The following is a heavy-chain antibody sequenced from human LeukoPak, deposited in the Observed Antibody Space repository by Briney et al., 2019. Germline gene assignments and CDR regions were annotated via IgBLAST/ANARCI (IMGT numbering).Heavy chain of an antibody. J-gene: IGHJ5*02. V-gene: IGHV4-61*05. CDR1: GYSVGSSSYY. CDR2: IYYSGST. D-gene: IGHD3-3*01. Sequence: SETLSLTCTVSGYSVGSSSYYWGWIRQPPGKGLEWIGYIYYSGSTNYNPSLKSRVTISVDTSKNQFSLKLSSVTAADTAVYYCARGLYDFWSGYRSRDWFDPWGQGTLVTVSS. CDR3: ARGLYDFWSGYRSRDWFDP.